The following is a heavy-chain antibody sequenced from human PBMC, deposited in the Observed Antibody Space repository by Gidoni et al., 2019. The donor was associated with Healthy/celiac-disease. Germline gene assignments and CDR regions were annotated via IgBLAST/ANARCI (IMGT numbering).Heavy chain of an antibody. Sequence: QVQLVQSGAEEKKPGASVKVSCKASGYTFTSYAMHWVRQAPGQRLEWMGWINAGNGNTKDSQKFQGRVTITRDTSASTAYMELGSLRSEDTAVYYCARGVPPDAFDIWGQGTMVTVSS. V-gene: IGHV1-3*05. CDR3: ARGVPPDAFDI. CDR1: GYTFTSYA. CDR2: INAGNGNT. J-gene: IGHJ3*02.